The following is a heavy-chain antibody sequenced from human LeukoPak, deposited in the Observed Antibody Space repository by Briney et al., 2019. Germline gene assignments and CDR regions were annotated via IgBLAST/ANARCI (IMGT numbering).Heavy chain of an antibody. V-gene: IGHV4-4*07. D-gene: IGHD3-3*01. J-gene: IGHJ5*02. Sequence: PSETLSLTCTVSGGSISSYYWSWIRQPAGKGLEWIGRIYTSGSTNYNPSLKSRVTMSVDTSKNQFSLKLSSVTAADTAVYYCARVFRDFWSGSNWFDPWGQGTLVTVSS. CDR2: IYTSGST. CDR1: GGSISSYY. CDR3: ARVFRDFWSGSNWFDP.